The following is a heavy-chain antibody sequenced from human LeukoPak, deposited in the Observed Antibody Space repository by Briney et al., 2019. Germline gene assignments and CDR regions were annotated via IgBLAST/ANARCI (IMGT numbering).Heavy chain of an antibody. V-gene: IGHV4-4*02. CDR1: GGSISSSNW. D-gene: IGHD6-13*01. J-gene: IGHJ6*02. Sequence: PSGTLSLTCAVSGGSISSSNWWSWVRQPPGKGLEWIGEIYHSGSTNYNPSLKSRVTISVDKSKNQFSLKLSSVTAADTAVYYCARTYRIAAVGIYYYYGMDVWGQGTTVTVSS. CDR2: IYHSGST. CDR3: ARTYRIAAVGIYYYYGMDV.